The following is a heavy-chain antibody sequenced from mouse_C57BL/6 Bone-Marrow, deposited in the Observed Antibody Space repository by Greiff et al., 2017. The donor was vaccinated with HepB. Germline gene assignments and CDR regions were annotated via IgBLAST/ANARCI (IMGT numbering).Heavy chain of an antibody. CDR2: IHPNSGST. J-gene: IGHJ2*01. Sequence: QVQLQQPGAELVKPGASVKLSCKASGYTFTSYWMHWVKQRPGQGLEWIGMIHPNSGSTNYNEKFKSKATLTVDKSSSTAYMQLSSLTSEDSAVYYWARGEVYPFYFDYWGQGTTLTVSS. V-gene: IGHV1-64*01. D-gene: IGHD1-3*01. CDR3: ARGEVYPFYFDY. CDR1: GYTFTSYW.